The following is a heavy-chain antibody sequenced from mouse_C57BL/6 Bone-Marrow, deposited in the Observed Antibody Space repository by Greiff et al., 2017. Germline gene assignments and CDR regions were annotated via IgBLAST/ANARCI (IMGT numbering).Heavy chain of an antibody. Sequence: VQLQQPGAELVKPGASVKLSCKASGYTFTSYWMPWVKQRPGRGLEWIGRIDPNSGGTKYNEKFKSKATLTVDKPSSTAYMQLSSLPSEDSAVYYCASSVRSYYGSSYGYFAVWGTGTTVTVSS. J-gene: IGHJ1*03. V-gene: IGHV1-72*01. D-gene: IGHD1-1*01. CDR1: GYTFTSYW. CDR2: IDPNSGGT. CDR3: ASSVRSYYGSSYGYFAV.